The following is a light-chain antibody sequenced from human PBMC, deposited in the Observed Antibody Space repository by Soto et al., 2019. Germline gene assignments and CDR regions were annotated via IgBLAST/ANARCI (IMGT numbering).Light chain of an antibody. J-gene: IGLJ1*01. CDR1: SSDVGGYTY. CDR3: CSYAGSYTYV. Sequence: QSVLTQPRSVSGSPGQSVTISCTGTSSDVGGYTYVSWYQQHPGKAPKLIIYDVTERPSGVPARFSGSKSGNTAPLTISGLQAEDEADYYCCSYAGSYTYVFGTGTKVTVL. CDR2: DVT. V-gene: IGLV2-11*01.